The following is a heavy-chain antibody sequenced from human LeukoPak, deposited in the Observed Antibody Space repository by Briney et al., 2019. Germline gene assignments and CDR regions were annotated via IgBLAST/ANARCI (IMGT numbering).Heavy chain of an antibody. D-gene: IGHD3-22*01. J-gene: IGHJ3*02. CDR1: GGSISSGSYY. CDR3: ARDGGGYYDSSGPIDAFDI. V-gene: IGHV4-61*02. CDR2: IYTSGST. Sequence: PSQTLSLTCTVSGGSISSGSYYWSWIRQPAGKGLEWIVRIYTSGSTNYNPSLKSRVTMSVDTSKNQFSLKLSSVTAADTAVYYCARDGGGYYDSSGPIDAFDIWGQGTMVTVSS.